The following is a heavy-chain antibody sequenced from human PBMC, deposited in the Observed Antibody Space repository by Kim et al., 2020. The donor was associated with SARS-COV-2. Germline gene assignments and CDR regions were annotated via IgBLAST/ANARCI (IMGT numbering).Heavy chain of an antibody. D-gene: IGHD6-6*01. V-gene: IGHV4-39*01. CDR3: ARRQQSIRDAFDI. J-gene: IGHJ3*02. Sequence: YTPSLKSRVTISGDTSKNQFSLKLSYVTAADTAVYYCARRQQSIRDAFDIWGQGTMVTVSS.